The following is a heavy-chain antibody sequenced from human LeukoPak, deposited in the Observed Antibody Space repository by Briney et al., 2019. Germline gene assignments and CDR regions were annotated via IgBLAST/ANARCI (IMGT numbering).Heavy chain of an antibody. J-gene: IGHJ3*02. D-gene: IGHD6-13*01. CDR2: ISSSSSTI. Sequence: GGSLRLSCAASGFTFSSYSMNWVRQAPGKGLEWVSYISSSSSTIYYADSVKGRFTISKDNAKNSLYLQMNSLRAEDTAVYYCARDGRALAAAAMDAFDIWGQGTMVTVSS. CDR1: GFTFSSYS. CDR3: ARDGRALAAAAMDAFDI. V-gene: IGHV3-48*01.